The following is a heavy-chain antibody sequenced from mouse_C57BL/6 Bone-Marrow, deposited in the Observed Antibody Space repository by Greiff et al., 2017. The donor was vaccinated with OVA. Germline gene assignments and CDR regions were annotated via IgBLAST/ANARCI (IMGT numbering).Heavy chain of an antibody. Sequence: QVQLKQPGAELVMPGASVKLSCKASGYTFTSYWMHWVKQRPGQGLEWIGELAPSDSYTNYNQKFKGKSTLTVDKSSSTAYMQLSSLTSEDSAVYYCARETTVVANWYFDVWGTGTTVTVSS. CDR1: GYTFTSYW. J-gene: IGHJ1*03. D-gene: IGHD1-1*01. CDR2: LAPSDSYT. CDR3: ARETTVVANWYFDV. V-gene: IGHV1-69*01.